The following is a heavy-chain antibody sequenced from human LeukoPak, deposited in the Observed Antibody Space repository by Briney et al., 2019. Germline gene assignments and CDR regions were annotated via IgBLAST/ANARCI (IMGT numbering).Heavy chain of an antibody. CDR3: ARWAGSAGYYYYYMDV. D-gene: IGHD1-14*01. CDR2: INPNSGGT. J-gene: IGHJ6*03. CDR1: GYTFTGYY. Sequence: ASVKVSCKASGYTFTGYYMHWVRQAPGQGLEWMGWINPNSGGTNYAQKFQGRVTMTRDTSISTAYMELSRLRSADTAVYYCARWAGSAGYYYYYMDVWGKGTTVTVSS. V-gene: IGHV1-2*02.